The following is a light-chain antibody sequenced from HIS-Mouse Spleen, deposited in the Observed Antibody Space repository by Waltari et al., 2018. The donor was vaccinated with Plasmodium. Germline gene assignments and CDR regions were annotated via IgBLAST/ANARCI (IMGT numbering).Light chain of an antibody. CDR2: DNN. Sequence: QSVLTQPPSVSAAPGRKVTIPCSGSSSNIGHNYVSWYQQLPGTAPKLLIYDNNKRPSGIPDRFSGSKSGTSATLGITGLQTGDEADYYCGTWDSSLSAVVFGGGTKLTVL. J-gene: IGLJ2*01. V-gene: IGLV1-51*01. CDR3: GTWDSSLSAVV. CDR1: SSNIGHNY.